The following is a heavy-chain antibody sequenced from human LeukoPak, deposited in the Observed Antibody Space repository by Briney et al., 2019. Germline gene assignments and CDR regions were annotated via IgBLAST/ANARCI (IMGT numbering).Heavy chain of an antibody. CDR1: GVTFSSNA. D-gene: IGHD6-19*01. J-gene: IGHJ4*02. CDR3: VKDPSNPGIAVAGFDY. Sequence: GGSVRLSCSASGVTFSSNAMHWVRQAPGKGLEYVSSISSNGGSTYYAESVKGRFTISRDNSKNTLYLQMSSLRAEDTAVYYCVKDPSNPGIAVAGFDYWGQGTLVTVSS. CDR2: ISSNGGST. V-gene: IGHV3-64D*06.